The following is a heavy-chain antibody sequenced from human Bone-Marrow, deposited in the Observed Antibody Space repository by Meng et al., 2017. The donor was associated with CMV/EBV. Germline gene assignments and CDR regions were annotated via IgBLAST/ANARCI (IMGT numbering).Heavy chain of an antibody. D-gene: IGHD3-22*01. CDR3: ARDPISGDSSGTDY. V-gene: IGHV1-2*02. CDR1: GYTFTGYY. CDR2: INPNSGGT. J-gene: IGHJ4*02. Sequence: VQLVQSRAEVKKTGASVKVSCKAAGYTFTGYYMHWVRQAPGQGLEWMGWINPNSGGTNYAQKFQGRVTMTRDTSISTAYMELSRLRSDDTAVYYCARDPISGDSSGTDYWGQGTLVTVSS.